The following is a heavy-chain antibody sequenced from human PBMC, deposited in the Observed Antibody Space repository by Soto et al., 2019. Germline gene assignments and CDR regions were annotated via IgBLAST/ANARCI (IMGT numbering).Heavy chain of an antibody. CDR3: AREMSGHYFTFDL. V-gene: IGHV3-74*01. D-gene: IGHD3-3*01. J-gene: IGHJ3*01. CDR1: GFTFSNSW. Sequence: DVQLVESGGGLVQPGGSLRLSCAASGFTFSNSWMHWVRQVSGKGLEWVSYTTKTGSTSNHADSVKGRFTISRDNAKNSLYLQMNSLRAEDTAIYYCAREMSGHYFTFDLWGRGTMVTVSS. CDR2: TTKTGSTS.